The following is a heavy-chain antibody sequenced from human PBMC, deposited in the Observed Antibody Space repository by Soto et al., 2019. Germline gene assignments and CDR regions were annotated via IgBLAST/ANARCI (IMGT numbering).Heavy chain of an antibody. V-gene: IGHV4-31*03. Sequence: QVQLQESGPGLVKPSQTLSLTCTVSGGSISSGGYYWSWIRQHPGKGLEWIGYIYYSGSTYYNPYLKSRVTISVDTSKNQFSLKLSSVTAADTAVYYCARDGRYSSSHLDAFDIWGQGTMVTVSS. CDR1: GGSISSGGYY. CDR3: ARDGRYSSSHLDAFDI. CDR2: IYYSGST. D-gene: IGHD6-6*01. J-gene: IGHJ3*02.